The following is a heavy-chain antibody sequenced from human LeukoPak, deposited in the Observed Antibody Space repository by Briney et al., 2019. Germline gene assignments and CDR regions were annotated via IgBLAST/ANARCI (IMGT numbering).Heavy chain of an antibody. CDR2: ISWNSGTI. V-gene: IGHV3-9*03. CDR3: AKASGYSYGSASVYMDV. J-gene: IGHJ6*03. Sequence: PGRSLRLSCAASGVNFDDYAMHWVRKAPGKGLEWVSGISWNSGTIGYADSVKGRFTISRDSAKNSLYLQMNSLRAEDMALYYCAKASGYSYGSASVYMDVWGKGTTVTVSS. CDR1: GVNFDDYA. D-gene: IGHD5-18*01.